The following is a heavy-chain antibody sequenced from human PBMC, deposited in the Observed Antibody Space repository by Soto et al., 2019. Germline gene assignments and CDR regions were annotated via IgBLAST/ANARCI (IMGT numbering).Heavy chain of an antibody. CDR1: GFTFSSYG. J-gene: IGHJ6*03. Sequence: QVQLVESGGGVVQPWRSLRLSCAASGFTFSSYGMHWVRQAPGKGLEWVAVIWYDGSNKYYADSVKGRFTISRDNSKNTLYLQMNSLRAEDTAVYYCARDGDGYGVRYYYYYMDVWGKGTTVTVSS. CDR2: IWYDGSNK. D-gene: IGHD4-17*01. CDR3: ARDGDGYGVRYYYYYMDV. V-gene: IGHV3-33*01.